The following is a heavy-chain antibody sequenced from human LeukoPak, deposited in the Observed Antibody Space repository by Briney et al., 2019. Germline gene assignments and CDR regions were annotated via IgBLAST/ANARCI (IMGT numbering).Heavy chain of an antibody. CDR3: AREAYSAYDVGFED. D-gene: IGHD5-12*01. J-gene: IGHJ4*02. V-gene: IGHV3-30-3*01. CDR1: GFTFRNYA. Sequence: PGGSLRLSCAASGFTFRNYAIHWVRQAPGKGLEWVAVDGNNNHYTDSVKGRFTISRDDSKNTVYLQMNSLRAEDTAVYYCAREAYSAYDVGFEDWGQGALVTVSS. CDR2: DGNNN.